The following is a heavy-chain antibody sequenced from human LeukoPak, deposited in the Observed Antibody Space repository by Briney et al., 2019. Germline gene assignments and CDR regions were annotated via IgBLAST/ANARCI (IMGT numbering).Heavy chain of an antibody. CDR3: ARDIYGAFDI. Sequence: SETLSLTCTVSGGSISSYYWSWIRQPPGKGLEWIEYIYYSGSTKYNPSLKSRVTISVDTSKNQFSLRLSSVTAADTAVYFCARDIYGAFDIWGQGTMVTVSS. CDR1: GGSISSYY. J-gene: IGHJ3*02. V-gene: IGHV4-59*01. D-gene: IGHD4-17*01. CDR2: IYYSGST.